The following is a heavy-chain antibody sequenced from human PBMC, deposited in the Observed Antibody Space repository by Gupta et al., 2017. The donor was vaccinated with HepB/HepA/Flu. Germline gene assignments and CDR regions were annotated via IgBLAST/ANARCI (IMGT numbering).Heavy chain of an antibody. CDR2: IIPIFGTA. V-gene: IGHV1-69*01. CDR3: ARDLSHRFWEDYYYYYMDV. J-gene: IGHJ6*03. CDR1: GGTFSSHA. Sequence: QVQLVQSGAEVKKLGSSVKVSCKASGGTFSSHAMSWVRQSHGQGLEWMGGIIPIFGTATYAQKFQGRVTITADESTSTAYMELSSLRSEDTAVYYCARDLSHRFWEDYYYYYMDVWGKGTTVTVSS. D-gene: IGHD3-10*01.